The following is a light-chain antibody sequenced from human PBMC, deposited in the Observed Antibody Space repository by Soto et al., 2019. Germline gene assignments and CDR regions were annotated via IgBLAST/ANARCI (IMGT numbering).Light chain of an antibody. CDR1: QDIGNY. V-gene: IGKV1-33*01. CDR3: QQYYNVPIT. J-gene: IGKJ5*01. CDR2: DAS. Sequence: DIQMTQSPSSLSASVGDRVTITCQASQDIGNYLNWYQQRPGKAPKLLILDASSLDTGVPSRFSGSGSGTDFTCTISSLQSEDIATYYCQQYYNVPITFGQGTRLDIK.